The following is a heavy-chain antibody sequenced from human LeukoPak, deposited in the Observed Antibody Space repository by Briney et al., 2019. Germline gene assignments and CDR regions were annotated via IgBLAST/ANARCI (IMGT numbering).Heavy chain of an antibody. J-gene: IGHJ3*02. V-gene: IGHV2-70*04. Sequence: SGPALVKPTQTLTLTCTFSGSSLSTSGMRASWIRQPPGKALEWLARIDWDYDKFYSTSLKTRLTISKDTSKNQVVLTMTNMDPVDTATYYCARSALGYDGAFDIWGQGTMVTVSS. CDR3: ARSALGYDGAFDI. CDR2: IDWDYDK. CDR1: GSSLSTSGMR. D-gene: IGHD7-27*01.